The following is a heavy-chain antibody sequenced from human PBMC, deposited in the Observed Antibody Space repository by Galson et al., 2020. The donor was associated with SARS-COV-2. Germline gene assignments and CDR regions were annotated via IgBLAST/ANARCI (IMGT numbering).Heavy chain of an antibody. CDR2: ISYSGNP. J-gene: IGHJ3*01. CDR3: ARDTYYYDTSGYRVDAFDF. Sequence: ETSETLSLTCSVSGDSISSGGHYWSWVRLHPGKGLEWIGYISYSGNPYYSPSLKSRVTISRDTPKNQFSLSLSSVTAADTAVYYCARDTYYYDTSGYRVDAFDFWGQGTMVTVSS. D-gene: IGHD3-22*01. V-gene: IGHV4-31*03. CDR1: GDSISSGGHY.